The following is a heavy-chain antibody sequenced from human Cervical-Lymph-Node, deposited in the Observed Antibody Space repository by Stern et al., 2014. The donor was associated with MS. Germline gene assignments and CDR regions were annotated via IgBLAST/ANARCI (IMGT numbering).Heavy chain of an antibody. D-gene: IGHD3-3*01. V-gene: IGHV1-46*01. CDR1: GYTFTSNY. J-gene: IGHJ5*02. CDR2: INPNVGAT. CDR3: AGDFGGHFYKWFDP. Sequence: QVQLVQSGAEVKKPGASVKVSCKASGYTFTSNYMHWVRQAPGQGLEWMGMINPNVGATAYAPKFQGRVTVTRDTSTSTVYMEMSSLTAEDTAVYYCAGDFGGHFYKWFDPWGQGTLVTVSS.